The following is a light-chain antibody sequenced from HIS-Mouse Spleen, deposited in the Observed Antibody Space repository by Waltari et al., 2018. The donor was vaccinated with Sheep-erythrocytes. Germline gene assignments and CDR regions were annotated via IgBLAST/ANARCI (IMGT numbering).Light chain of an antibody. CDR3: CSYAGSSTPWV. CDR2: EGS. Sequence: QSALTQPASVSGSPGPSITIPCTGTSSAVGGYNLVSWYQPHPGKAPKLMIYEGSKRPSGVSNRFSGSKTGNTASLTISGLQAEDEADYYCCSYAGSSTPWVFGGGTKLTVL. V-gene: IGLV2-23*01. CDR1: SSAVGGYNL. J-gene: IGLJ3*02.